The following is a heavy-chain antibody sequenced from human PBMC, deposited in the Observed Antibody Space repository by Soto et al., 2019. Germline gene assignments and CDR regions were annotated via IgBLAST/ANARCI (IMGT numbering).Heavy chain of an antibody. CDR3: ARIEMASIK. CDR2: IYYTGST. V-gene: IGHV4-31*03. CDR1: GASIRSGGYY. Sequence: LSLTCSVSGASIRSGGYYLSWLRQSPGKGLEWIGHIYYTGSTFYSPSLKSRLTISLDTSKNQFSLDLRSVTAADTAMYYCARIEMASIKWGRGTLVTVSS. J-gene: IGHJ4*02.